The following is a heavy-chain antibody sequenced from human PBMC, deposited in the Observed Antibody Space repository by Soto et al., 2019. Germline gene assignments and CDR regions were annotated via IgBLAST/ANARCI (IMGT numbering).Heavy chain of an antibody. V-gene: IGHV3-23*01. CDR1: GFTFSSYA. Sequence: GGSLRLSCAASGFTFSSYAMSWVRQAPGKGLEWVSAISGSGGSTYYADSVKGRFTISRDNSKNTLYLQMNSLRAEDTAVYYCAKPIKPGYSYGYYFDYWGQGTLVTVSS. CDR2: ISGSGGST. D-gene: IGHD5-18*01. J-gene: IGHJ4*02. CDR3: AKPIKPGYSYGYYFDY.